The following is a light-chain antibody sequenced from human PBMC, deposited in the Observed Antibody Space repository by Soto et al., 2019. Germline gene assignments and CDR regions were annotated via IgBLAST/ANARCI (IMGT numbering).Light chain of an antibody. CDR1: QSVLYSSNNKNY. CDR3: QQYYSSPLT. J-gene: IGKJ4*01. V-gene: IGKV4-1*01. CDR2: WAS. Sequence: DIVMTQSPDSLAVSLGERATINCKSSQSVLYSSNNKNYLAWYQQKPGQPPILLIYWASTRESGVPDRFSGSESGTDFTLNISSLQAEDVAVYYCQQYYSSPLTFGGGTKVEIK.